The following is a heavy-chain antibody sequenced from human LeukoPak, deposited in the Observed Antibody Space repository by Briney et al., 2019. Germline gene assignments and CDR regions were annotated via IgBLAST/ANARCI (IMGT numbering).Heavy chain of an antibody. J-gene: IGHJ5*02. CDR3: ARRRDWFDP. CDR2: IGSSGNAI. Sequence: GGSLRLSCAASGFTFSSSEMNWVRQAPGKGLEWVSYIGSSGNAIYYADSVRGRFTISRDNAKNSLYLQMNSLRVEDTAVYYCARRRDWFDPWGQGTLVIVSS. V-gene: IGHV3-48*03. CDR1: GFTFSSSE.